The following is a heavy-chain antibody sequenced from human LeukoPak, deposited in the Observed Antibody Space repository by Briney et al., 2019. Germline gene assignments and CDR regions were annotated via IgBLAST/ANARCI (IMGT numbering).Heavy chain of an antibody. J-gene: IGHJ4*02. CDR1: DGSLSSSLSSSRYY. CDR3: AGNSSLMETFDS. Sequence: PSETLSLTCTVSDGSLSSSLSSSRYYWGWVRQPPGKRLEWIASIFYSGSTYYSPSFKSRVTISVDTSTNQFSLKMNSVTAADTAIYYCAGNSSLMETFDSWGQGTLVTVSS. D-gene: IGHD3-10*01. CDR2: IFYSGST. V-gene: IGHV4-39*01.